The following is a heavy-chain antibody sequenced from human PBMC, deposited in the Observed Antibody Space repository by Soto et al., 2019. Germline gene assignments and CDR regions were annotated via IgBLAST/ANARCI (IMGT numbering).Heavy chain of an antibody. V-gene: IGHV4-34*01. D-gene: IGHD3-10*01. CDR3: TRGRLYYDSGTYAN. Sequence: LSLTCAVYGGSFSYYYWSWIRQSPGKGLEWIGEISPSGTTKYNPSLKSRVIISMHTSTNQFSLYLSSVTAADTAVYYCTRGRLYYDSGTYANWGQGTLVTVSS. J-gene: IGHJ4*02. CDR1: GGSFSYYY. CDR2: ISPSGTT.